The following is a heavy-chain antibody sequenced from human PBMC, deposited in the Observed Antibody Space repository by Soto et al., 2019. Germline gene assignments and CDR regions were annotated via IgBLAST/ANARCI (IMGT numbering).Heavy chain of an antibody. V-gene: IGHV4-4*02. CDR1: GGSISSSNW. CDR3: ARRPYSSSSGRSSYYYGMDV. J-gene: IGHJ6*02. D-gene: IGHD6-6*01. CDR2: IYHSGST. Sequence: QVQLQESGPGLVKPSGTLSLTCAVSGGSISSSNWWSWVRQPPGKGLEWIGEIYHSGSTNYNPSLKSRVTISVGKSKNQFSLKLSSVTAADTAVYYCARRPYSSSSGRSSYYYGMDVWGQGTTVTVSS.